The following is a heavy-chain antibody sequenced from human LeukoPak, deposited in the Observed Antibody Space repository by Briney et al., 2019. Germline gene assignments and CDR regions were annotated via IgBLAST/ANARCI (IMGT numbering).Heavy chain of an antibody. CDR1: GYSISSGYY. V-gene: IGHV4-38-2*02. D-gene: IGHD4-23*01. CDR3: ARAYGGNAGDAFDV. CDR2: IYRSGST. Sequence: SETLSLTCTVSGYSISSGYYWGYIRQPPGKGLEWIGSIYRSGSTYYNPSLERRVTISVDTSNNQFSLKLSSLTAPDTAVYYCARAYGGNAGDAFDVWGQGTMVTVSS. J-gene: IGHJ3*01.